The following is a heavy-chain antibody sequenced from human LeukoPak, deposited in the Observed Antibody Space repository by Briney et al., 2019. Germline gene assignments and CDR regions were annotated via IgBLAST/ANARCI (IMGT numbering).Heavy chain of an antibody. CDR1: GFTFSSYA. Sequence: GGSLRLSCAASGFTFSSYAMSWVRQAPGKGLEWVSAISGSGGSTYYADSVKGRFTISRDNSKNTLYLQMNSLRAEDTAVYYCAIAEGIVVVVAATQPNNWFDPWGQGTLVTVSS. CDR2: ISGSGGST. D-gene: IGHD2-15*01. CDR3: AIAEGIVVVVAATQPNNWFDP. J-gene: IGHJ5*02. V-gene: IGHV3-23*01.